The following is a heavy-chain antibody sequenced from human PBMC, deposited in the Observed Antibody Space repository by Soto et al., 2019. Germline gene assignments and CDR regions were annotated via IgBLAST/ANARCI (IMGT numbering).Heavy chain of an antibody. CDR3: ARDNMRARDGMDV. Sequence: PSETLSLTCTVSGGSVSSGSYHWTWIRQPPGKGLEWIGYIYYSGGTNYNPSLKSRVTISVDTSKNQFSLKLSSVTAADTAVYYCARDNMRARDGMDVWGQGTKVTVSS. CDR1: GGSVSSGSYH. J-gene: IGHJ6*02. V-gene: IGHV4-61*01. D-gene: IGHD3-16*01. CDR2: IYYSGGT.